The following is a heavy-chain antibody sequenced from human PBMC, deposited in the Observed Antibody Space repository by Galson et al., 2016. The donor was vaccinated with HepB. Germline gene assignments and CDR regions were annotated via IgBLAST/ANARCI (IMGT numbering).Heavy chain of an antibody. Sequence: SLRLSCAASGFNFSHYDMTWVRQAPGMGLEWVAVISGSDDSTRYGDSVKGRFTISRDNSKNTLYLQMNSLSAEDTALYYCAKGQSKTESGRHYNKWSLGVGHDALDIWGQGTRGTVSS. D-gene: IGHD3-10*01. CDR1: GFNFSHYD. J-gene: IGHJ3*02. V-gene: IGHV3-23*01. CDR3: AKGQSKTESGRHYNKWSLGVGHDALDI. CDR2: ISGSDDST.